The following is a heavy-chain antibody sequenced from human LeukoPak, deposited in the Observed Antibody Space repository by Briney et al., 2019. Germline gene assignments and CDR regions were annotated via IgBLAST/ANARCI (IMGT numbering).Heavy chain of an antibody. CDR3: ARGYYYFDY. J-gene: IGHJ4*02. CDR2: IYPSDSDT. V-gene: IGHV5-51*03. D-gene: IGHD3-22*01. Sequence: GDSLKFSWKASGYIFTNYWIGWVRPMPGRGLGGGGIIYPSDSDTRSSPSFQGQVTISADKSINTAYLQWSSLKASDTAMYYCARGYYYFDYWGQGTLVTVSS. CDR1: GYIFTNYW.